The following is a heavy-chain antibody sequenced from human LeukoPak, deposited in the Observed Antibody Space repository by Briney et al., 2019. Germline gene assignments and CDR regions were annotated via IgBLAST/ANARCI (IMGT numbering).Heavy chain of an antibody. CDR1: GGSISSYY. CDR2: IYYSGST. D-gene: IGHD3-16*01. V-gene: IGHV4-59*01. CDR3: ARGLGSEGWFDP. J-gene: IGHJ5*02. Sequence: KTSETLSLTCTVSGGSISSYYWSWIRQPPGKGLEWIGYIYYSGSTNYNPSLKSRVTISVDTSKNQFSLKLSSVTAADTAVYYCARGLGSEGWFDPWGQGTLVTVSS.